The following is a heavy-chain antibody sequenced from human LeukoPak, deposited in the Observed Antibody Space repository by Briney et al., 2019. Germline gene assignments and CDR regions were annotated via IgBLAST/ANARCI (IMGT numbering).Heavy chain of an antibody. Sequence: PGGSLRLSCAASGFTFSCCGIHWVRQAPGKGLEWVTFVRNDGSDKYYADSVKGRFTISRDNSKNTVYLQMNSLRAEDTAVYYCAKDGQAGENSSGWFPGDYWGQGTLVTVSS. CDR1: GFTFSCCG. CDR3: AKDGQAGENSSGWFPGDY. J-gene: IGHJ4*02. D-gene: IGHD6-19*01. CDR2: VRNDGSDK. V-gene: IGHV3-30*02.